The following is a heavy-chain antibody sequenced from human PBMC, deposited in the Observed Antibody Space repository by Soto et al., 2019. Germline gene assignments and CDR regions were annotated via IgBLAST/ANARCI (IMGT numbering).Heavy chain of an antibody. Sequence: PGGSLRLSCAASGFTFSSYAMHWVRQAPGKGLEWVAVIWYDGSNKYYADSVKGRFTISRDNSKNTLYLQMNSLRAEDTAVYYCAKDGNPIPYLTGYYRLGWFDPWGQGTLVTVSS. CDR1: GFTFSSYA. CDR3: AKDGNPIPYLTGYYRLGWFDP. D-gene: IGHD3-9*01. V-gene: IGHV3-33*06. J-gene: IGHJ5*02. CDR2: IWYDGSNK.